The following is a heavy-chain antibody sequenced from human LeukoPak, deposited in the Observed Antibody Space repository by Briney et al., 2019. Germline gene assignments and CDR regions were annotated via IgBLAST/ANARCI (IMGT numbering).Heavy chain of an antibody. Sequence: SETLSLTCTASGASLTSNYWSWIRQPPGKGLEWIGYIYYSGTTTYNPSLERRVTMSVDMSKTQFSLRLNSVTATDTAVYYCARLDCGGDCYVDYWGQGTLVTVSS. J-gene: IGHJ4*02. V-gene: IGHV4-59*08. CDR3: ARLDCGGDCYVDY. CDR2: IYYSGTT. CDR1: GASLTSNY. D-gene: IGHD2-21*02.